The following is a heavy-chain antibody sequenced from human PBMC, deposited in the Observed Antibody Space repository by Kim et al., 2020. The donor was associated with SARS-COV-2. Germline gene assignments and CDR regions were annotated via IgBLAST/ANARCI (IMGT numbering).Heavy chain of an antibody. CDR3: ARNAGSGWADY. D-gene: IGHD6-19*01. Sequence: GGSLRLSCTASGFTFSSYWMLWVRQAPGKGPVWLSRLNSDGTSTNYEGSVKGRFTISRDNAKNTVYLQMNSLRVEDTAVYYCARNAGSGWADYWGQGTL. CDR1: GFTFSSYW. CDR2: LNSDGTST. J-gene: IGHJ4*02. V-gene: IGHV3-74*01.